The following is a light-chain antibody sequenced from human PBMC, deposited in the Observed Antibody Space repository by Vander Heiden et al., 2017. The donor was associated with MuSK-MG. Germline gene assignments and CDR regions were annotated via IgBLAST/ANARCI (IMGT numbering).Light chain of an antibody. CDR1: RSISSW. CDR2: DAS. Sequence: GDRVTITCRASRSISSWLAWYQQKPGKAPKLLIYDASSLQSGVPSRFSGSGSGTEFTLTISSLQPDDFATYYFQQDISYSTFGPWTNLELK. J-gene: IGKJ2*01. V-gene: IGKV1-5*01. CDR3: QQDISYST.